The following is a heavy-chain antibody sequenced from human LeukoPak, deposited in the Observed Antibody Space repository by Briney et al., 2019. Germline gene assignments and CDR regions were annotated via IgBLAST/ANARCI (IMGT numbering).Heavy chain of an antibody. Sequence: VASVKVSCKASGYTFTSYGISWVRQAPGQGLEWMGWISAYNGNTNYAQKLQGRVTMTTDTSTSTAYMELRSLRSDDTAVYYCARGGPSSSGWFGDYYYGMDVWGQGTTVTVSS. D-gene: IGHD6-19*01. CDR3: ARGGPSSSGWFGDYYYGMDV. J-gene: IGHJ6*02. V-gene: IGHV1-18*01. CDR2: ISAYNGNT. CDR1: GYTFTSYG.